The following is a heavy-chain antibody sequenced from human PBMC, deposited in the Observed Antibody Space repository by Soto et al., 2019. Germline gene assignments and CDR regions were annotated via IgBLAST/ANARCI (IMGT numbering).Heavy chain of an antibody. J-gene: IGHJ6*04. D-gene: IGHD3-3*01. CDR2: IYYSGST. Sequence: SETLSLTCTVSGGSISSSSYYWGWIRKPPGKGLEWIGSIYYSGSTYYNPSLKSRVTISVDTSKNQFSLKLSSVTAADTAVYYCARHLRFLEWFGTWAMDVWGKGTTVTVSS. V-gene: IGHV4-39*01. CDR3: ARHLRFLEWFGTWAMDV. CDR1: GGSISSSSYY.